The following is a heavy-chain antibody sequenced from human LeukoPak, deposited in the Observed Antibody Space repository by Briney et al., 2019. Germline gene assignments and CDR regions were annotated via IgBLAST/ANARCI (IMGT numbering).Heavy chain of an antibody. CDR2: INHSGST. J-gene: IGHJ4*02. CDR3: AIFNRDIAMVYSDY. D-gene: IGHD5-18*01. CDR1: GGSFSGYY. V-gene: IGHV4-34*01. Sequence: PSETLSLTCAVYGGSFSGYYWSWIRQPPGKGLEWIGEINHSGSTNYNPSLKSRVTISVDTSKNQFSLKLSSVTAADTAVYYCAIFNRDIAMVYSDYWGQGTLVTVSS.